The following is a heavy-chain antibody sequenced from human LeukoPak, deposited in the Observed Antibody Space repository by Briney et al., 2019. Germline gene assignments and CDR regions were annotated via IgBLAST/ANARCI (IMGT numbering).Heavy chain of an antibody. J-gene: IGHJ5*02. CDR1: GYTFTGYY. CDR3: ARHSGGEGWFDP. D-gene: IGHD3-10*01. Sequence: ASVKVSCKASGYTFTGYYMHWVRQAPGQGLEWMGWINPNSGGTNYAQKFQGRVTMTRDTSISTAYMELSRLRSDDTAVYYCARHSGGEGWFDPWGQGTLVTVSS. V-gene: IGHV1-2*02. CDR2: INPNSGGT.